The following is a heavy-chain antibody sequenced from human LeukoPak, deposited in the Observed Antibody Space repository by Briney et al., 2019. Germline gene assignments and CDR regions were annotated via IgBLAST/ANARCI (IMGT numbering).Heavy chain of an antibody. CDR2: IYYSGST. Sequence: KPSETLSLTCTVSGGSISSYYWSWIRQPPGKGLEWIGYIYYSGSTNYNPSLKSRVTISVDTSKNQFSLKLSSVTAADTAVYYCARTGRTTIFQHWGQGTLVTVSS. D-gene: IGHD1-14*01. CDR1: GGSISSYY. CDR3: ARTGRTTIFQH. J-gene: IGHJ1*01. V-gene: IGHV4-59*01.